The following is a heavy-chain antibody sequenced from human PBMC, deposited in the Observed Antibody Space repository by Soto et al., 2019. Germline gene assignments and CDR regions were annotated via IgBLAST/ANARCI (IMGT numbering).Heavy chain of an antibody. CDR2: ISYDGSNK. Sequence: GGSLRLSCAASGFTFSSYCMHWVRQAPGKGLEWVAVISYDGSNKYYADSVKGRFTISRDNSKNTLYLQMNSLRAEDTAVYYCAKPRTATYYGMDVWGQGTTVTVSS. V-gene: IGHV3-30*18. D-gene: IGHD4-4*01. J-gene: IGHJ6*02. CDR3: AKPRTATYYGMDV. CDR1: GFTFSSYC.